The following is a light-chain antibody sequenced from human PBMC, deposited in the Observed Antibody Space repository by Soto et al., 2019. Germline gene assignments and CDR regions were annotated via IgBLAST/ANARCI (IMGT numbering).Light chain of an antibody. V-gene: IGLV2-14*01. CDR3: SSYTSSSPYV. J-gene: IGLJ1*01. Sequence: QSALTQPASVSGSPGQSITISCTGTSSDVGGYNYVSWYQQHPGKAPKLMIYDVSNRPSGVSNRFSGSKSGKTASLTISGLQAEDEADYYCSSYTSSSPYVFGTGTKVTVL. CDR2: DVS. CDR1: SSDVGGYNY.